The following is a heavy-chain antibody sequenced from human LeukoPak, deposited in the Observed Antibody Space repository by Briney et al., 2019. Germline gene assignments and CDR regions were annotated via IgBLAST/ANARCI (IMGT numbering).Heavy chain of an antibody. CDR2: IIPIFGTA. D-gene: IGHD4-11*01. CDR1: GGTFSSYA. Sequence: SVKVSCKASGGTFSSYAISWVRQAPGQGLEWMGGIIPIFGTANYAQKFQGRVTITTDESTSTAYMELSSLRSEDTAVYYCARSGVGDYSNTFDPWGQGTLVTVSS. CDR3: ARSGVGDYSNTFDP. V-gene: IGHV1-69*05. J-gene: IGHJ5*02.